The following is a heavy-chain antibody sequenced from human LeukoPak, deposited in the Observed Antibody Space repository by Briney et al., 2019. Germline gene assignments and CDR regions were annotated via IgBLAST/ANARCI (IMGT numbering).Heavy chain of an antibody. CDR2: IIPIFGTA. Sequence: ASVKVSCKASGGTFSSYAISWVRQAPGQGLEWMGGIIPIFGTANYAQKFQGRVTITADESTSTAYMELCSLRSEDTAVYYCARDPIITPFYYYYGMDVWGKGTTVTVSS. CDR1: GGTFSSYA. J-gene: IGHJ6*04. CDR3: ARDPIITPFYYYYGMDV. D-gene: IGHD3-10*01. V-gene: IGHV1-69*13.